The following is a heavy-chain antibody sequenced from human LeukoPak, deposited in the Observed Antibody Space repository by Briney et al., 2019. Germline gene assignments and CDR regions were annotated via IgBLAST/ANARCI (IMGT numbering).Heavy chain of an antibody. D-gene: IGHD2-2*01. CDR2: ISGSGGSR. V-gene: IGHV3-23*01. J-gene: IGHJ6*02. CDR3: AKVDCSSTSCYEGGDYYYYYGMDV. CDR1: AFTFSSYA. Sequence: PGRCLSPSRAASAFTFSSYAVSWVRQAPRTQLAWDSAISGSGGSRYYADSVKGRFTISRDNSKNTLYLQMNSLIAEDTAVYYCAKVDCSSTSCYEGGDYYYYYGMDVWGQGTTVTVSS.